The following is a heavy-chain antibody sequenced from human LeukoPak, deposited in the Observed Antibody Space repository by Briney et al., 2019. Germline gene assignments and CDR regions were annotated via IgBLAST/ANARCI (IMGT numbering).Heavy chain of an antibody. J-gene: IGHJ6*03. CDR2: IYYSGST. D-gene: IGHD5-18*01. Sequence: SETLSLTWSVSGGYISSRSYYWGWIRQPPGKGLEWIGSIYYSGSTDYNPSLKSRVTISVDTSKNHFSLKLSSVTAADTAVYYCARGGYSHGKYYYYYYYTDVWGKGTTVTVSS. V-gene: IGHV4-39*02. CDR3: ARGGYSHGKYYYYYYYTDV. CDR1: GGYISSRSYY.